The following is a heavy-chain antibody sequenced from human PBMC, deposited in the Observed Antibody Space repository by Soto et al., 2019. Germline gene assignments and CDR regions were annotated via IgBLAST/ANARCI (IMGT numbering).Heavy chain of an antibody. J-gene: IGHJ3*02. CDR1: GFTFSSYA. V-gene: IGHV3-23*01. D-gene: IGHD3-10*01. CDR3: AKCFRVVWGVILYAFDI. Sequence: EVQLLESGGGLVQPGGSLRLSCAASGFTFSSYAMSWVRQAPGKGLEWVSAISGSGGSTYYADSVKGRFTIFRDNSKKTLYLQMNSLRAEDTAVYYCAKCFRVVWGVILYAFDIWGQGTMVTVSS. CDR2: ISGSGGST.